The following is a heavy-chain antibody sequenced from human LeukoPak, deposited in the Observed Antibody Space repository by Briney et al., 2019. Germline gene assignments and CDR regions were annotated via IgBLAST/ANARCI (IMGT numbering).Heavy chain of an antibody. V-gene: IGHV6-1*01. CDR3: ARRLTQYDCFDP. Sequence: SQTLSLTCAISGDSVSSNSVTWNWIRQSPSRGLEWLGRTYCRSTWYNDYAVSVRGRITINPDTSKNQFSLHLNSVTPEDTAVYYCARRLTQYDCFDPWGQGILVTVSS. D-gene: IGHD2-2*01. CDR1: GDSVSSNSVT. J-gene: IGHJ5*02. CDR2: TYCRSTWYN.